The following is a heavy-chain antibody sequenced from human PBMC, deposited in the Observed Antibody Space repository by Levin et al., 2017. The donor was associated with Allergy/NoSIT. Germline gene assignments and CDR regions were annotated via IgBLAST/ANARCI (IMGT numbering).Heavy chain of an antibody. CDR1: EFSFRDWN. CDR2: ISFDGSDQ. CDR3: AKDEGTRSAWNFIADV. Sequence: GGSLRLSCVGSEFSFRDWNMHWVRQTPGKGLEWVAVISFDGSDQYYEDSVKDRFTVHRDNSKKKLYMEMKNLKPEDTAVYFCAKDEGTRSAWNFIADVWGQGTAVTVYS. V-gene: IGHV3-30*18. D-gene: IGHD6-19*01. J-gene: IGHJ6*02.